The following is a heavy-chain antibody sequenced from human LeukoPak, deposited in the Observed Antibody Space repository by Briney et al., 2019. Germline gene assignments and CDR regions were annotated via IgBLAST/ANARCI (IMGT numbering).Heavy chain of an antibody. J-gene: IGHJ3*02. CDR3: AREYSDAFDI. Sequence: SETLSLTCSVSGDSISSYYWSWIRQPPGKGLEWIGSLYYSGSTNFNPSLKSRVTISVDTSKNQFSLNQTSVTAADTAVYYCAREYSDAFDIWGQGTMVTVSS. CDR1: GDSISSYY. CDR2: LYYSGST. V-gene: IGHV4-59*01. D-gene: IGHD2-15*01.